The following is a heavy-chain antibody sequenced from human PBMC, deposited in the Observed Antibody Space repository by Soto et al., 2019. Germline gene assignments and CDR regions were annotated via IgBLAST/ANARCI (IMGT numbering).Heavy chain of an antibody. V-gene: IGHV1-46*01. CDR3: ATSVNSAMAFDY. Sequence: QVQLVQSGAEVRKPGASVKVSCKASGYTFTHYYIHWVRQAPGQGLEWIGIINPNGGVTTYAQKFRAGFTMTRDTSTSTVYMELSSLRSEDSAVYYCATSVNSAMAFDYWGQGTLVTVSS. CDR2: INPNGGVT. CDR1: GYTFTHYY. D-gene: IGHD5-18*01. J-gene: IGHJ4*02.